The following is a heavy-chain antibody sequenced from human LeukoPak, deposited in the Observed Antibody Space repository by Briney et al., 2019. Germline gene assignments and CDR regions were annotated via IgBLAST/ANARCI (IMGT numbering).Heavy chain of an antibody. V-gene: IGHV3-23*01. CDR2: ISYSDGST. Sequence: GGSLRLSCAASGFAFTNYAMGWVRQAPGKGLEWVSSISYSDGSTFYADSVKGRFTISRDNSKVTLYLQMNSLRAEDTAVYYCARGRGPYGWFDPWGQGTPVTVSS. CDR3: ARGRGPYGWFDP. D-gene: IGHD3-10*01. CDR1: GFAFTNYA. J-gene: IGHJ5*02.